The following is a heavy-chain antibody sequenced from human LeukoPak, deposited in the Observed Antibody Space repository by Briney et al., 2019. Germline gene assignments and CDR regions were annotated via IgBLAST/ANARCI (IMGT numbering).Heavy chain of an antibody. J-gene: IGHJ5*02. CDR1: GYTFTSYG. CDR2: ISAYNGNT. CDR3: ARGYRLTGTTPSNWFDP. D-gene: IGHD1-7*01. Sequence: GASVKVSCKASGYTFTSYGISWVRQAPGQGLEWMGWISAYNGNTNYAQKLQGRVTMTTDTSTSTAYMELRSLRSDDTAVYYCARGYRLTGTTPSNWFDPWGQGTPVTVSS. V-gene: IGHV1-18*01.